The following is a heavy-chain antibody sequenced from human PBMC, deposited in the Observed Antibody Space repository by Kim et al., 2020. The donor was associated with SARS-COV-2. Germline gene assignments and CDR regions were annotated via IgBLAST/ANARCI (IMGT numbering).Heavy chain of an antibody. V-gene: IGHV4-59*01. CDR3: AREGTYFDY. J-gene: IGHJ4*02. CDR2: GRN. Sequence: GRNHHHPSLKRRVTISIDTSKNQFSLQLGSVTAADTAVYYCAREGTYFDYWGQGTLVTVSS. D-gene: IGHD1-1*01.